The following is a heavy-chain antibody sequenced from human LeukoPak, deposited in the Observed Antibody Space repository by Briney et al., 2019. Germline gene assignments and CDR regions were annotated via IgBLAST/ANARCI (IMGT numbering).Heavy chain of an antibody. J-gene: IGHJ4*02. CDR2: INPNSGGT. Sequence: ASVKVSCKASGYTFTGYYMHWVRQAPGQGLEWMGWINPNSGGTNYAQKFQGRVTMTTDTSTSTAYMELRSLRSDDTAVYYCARLAYSGYESGYWGQGTLVTVSS. D-gene: IGHD5-12*01. V-gene: IGHV1-2*02. CDR1: GYTFTGYY. CDR3: ARLAYSGYESGY.